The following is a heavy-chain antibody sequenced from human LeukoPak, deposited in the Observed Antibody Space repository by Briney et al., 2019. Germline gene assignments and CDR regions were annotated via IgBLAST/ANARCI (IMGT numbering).Heavy chain of an antibody. Sequence: GGSLRLSCAASGFTFSTYAMSWVRQAPGKGLEWVSAISGSGDSAYYADSVKGRFTISRDNSKNTLYLQMNSLRVEDTAIYYCAKRRDGFDIWGQGTMVTVSS. D-gene: IGHD6-25*01. CDR2: ISGSGDSA. J-gene: IGHJ3*02. V-gene: IGHV3-23*01. CDR1: GFTFSTYA. CDR3: AKRRDGFDI.